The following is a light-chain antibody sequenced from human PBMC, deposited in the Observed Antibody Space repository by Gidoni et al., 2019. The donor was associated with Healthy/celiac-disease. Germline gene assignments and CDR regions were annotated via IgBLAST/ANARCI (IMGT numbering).Light chain of an antibody. CDR3: MKGTHWPRT. J-gene: IGKJ1*01. CDR1: QSLVYSDGNTY. CDR2: KVS. Sequence: DVVMTQSPLSLPVTLGQPASISCRSSQSLVYSDGNTYLNWFQQRPGHAPRRLIYKVSNRDSGIPDKFSGRGSGTDFTLKVGGVEARDVGVNNCMKGTHWPRTFGQGTKVEIK. V-gene: IGKV2-30*01.